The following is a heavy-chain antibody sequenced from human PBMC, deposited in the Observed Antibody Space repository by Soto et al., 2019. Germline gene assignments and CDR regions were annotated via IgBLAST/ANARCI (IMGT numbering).Heavy chain of an antibody. V-gene: IGHV3-11*01. D-gene: IGHD3-22*01. CDR2: ISSGCTTR. CDR3: ARVSHYYDSSGVSDRRAPFDS. J-gene: IGHJ4*02. Sequence: KPGGSLRLSCAASGFTFSDYYMSWIRQAPGKGLEWLSYISSGCTTRYYTDSVEGRFTISRDNAKNSLYLQMNSLRAEDTALYHCARVSHYYDSSGVSDRRAPFDSWGQGTLVTVSS. CDR1: GFTFSDYY.